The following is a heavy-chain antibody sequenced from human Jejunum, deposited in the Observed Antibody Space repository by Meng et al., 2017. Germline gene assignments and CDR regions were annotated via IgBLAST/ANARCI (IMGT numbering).Heavy chain of an antibody. V-gene: IGHV3-74*01. D-gene: IGHD1-26*01. Sequence: GESLKISCAASGFTFSSYWMHWVRQTPGKGLVWVSRINPDGSKSNNADSVKGRFTVSRDNSKNTLYLQMNSLRAEDTAVYYCARESLDYYSLDYWGQGTLVTVSS. CDR1: GFTFSSYW. CDR2: INPDGSKS. CDR3: ARESLDYYSLDY. J-gene: IGHJ4*02.